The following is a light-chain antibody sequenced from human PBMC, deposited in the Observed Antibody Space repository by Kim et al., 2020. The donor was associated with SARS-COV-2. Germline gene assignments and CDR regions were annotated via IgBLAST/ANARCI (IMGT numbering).Light chain of an antibody. J-gene: IGLJ3*02. V-gene: IGLV1-44*01. CDR3: AAWDGSLNGPV. CDR1: SSNIGRNS. CDR2: IDN. Sequence: QSVLTQPPSASETPGQRVTISCSGSSSNIGRNSVNWYQQLPGTAPKLLIYIDNQRPSGVPDRFSGSKSGTSASLAISGLQSEDEADYYCAAWDGSLNGPVFGGGTKLTVL.